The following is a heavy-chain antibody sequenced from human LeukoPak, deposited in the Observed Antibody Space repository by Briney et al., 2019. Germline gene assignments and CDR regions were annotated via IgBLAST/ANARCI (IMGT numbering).Heavy chain of an antibody. V-gene: IGHV4-61*02. CDR2: IYTSGST. CDR3: ARRGTYDFWSGYYTYVDY. CDR1: GGSISSGSYY. Sequence: SQTLSLTCTVSGGSISSGSYYWSWIRQPAGKGLEWIGRIYTSGSTNYNPSLKSRVTISVDTSKNQFSLKLSSVTAADTAVYYCARRGTYDFWSGYYTYVDYWGQGTLVTVSS. J-gene: IGHJ4*02. D-gene: IGHD3-3*01.